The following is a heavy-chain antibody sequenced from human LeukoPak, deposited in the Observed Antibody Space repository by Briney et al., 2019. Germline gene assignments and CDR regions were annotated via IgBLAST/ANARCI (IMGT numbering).Heavy chain of an antibody. CDR3: ARRGLYSSSSGPVDY. D-gene: IGHD6-6*01. J-gene: IGHJ4*02. CDR1: GYTFTSYD. V-gene: IGHV1-8*03. CDR2: INPNSGNT. Sequence: ASVKVSCKASGYTFTSYDINWVRQATGQGLEWMGWINPNSGNTGYAQKFQGRVTITRNTSISTAYMELSSLRSDDTAVYYCARRGLYSSSSGPVDYLGQATLVTVPS.